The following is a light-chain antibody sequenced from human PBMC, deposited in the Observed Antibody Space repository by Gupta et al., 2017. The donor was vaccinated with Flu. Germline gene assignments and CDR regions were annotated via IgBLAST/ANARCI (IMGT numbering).Light chain of an antibody. CDR3: YSYTTSNTPWV. CDR1: SSDVGGSKY. V-gene: IGLV2-14*01. CDR2: EVS. J-gene: IGLJ3*02. Sequence: SSDVGGSKYVSWYEHHPGKAPKLIIFEVSHRPSGVSNRFSGSKSGNTASLTISGLQADDEADYYCYSYTTSNTPWVFGGGTKVTVL.